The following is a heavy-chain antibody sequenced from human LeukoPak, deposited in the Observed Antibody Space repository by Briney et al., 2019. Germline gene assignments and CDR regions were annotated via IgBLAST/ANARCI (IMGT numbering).Heavy chain of an antibody. Sequence: GGSLRLSCAASGFTFSSYGMHWVRQAPGKGLEWVAFIRYDGSNKYYADSVKGRFTISRDNSKNTLYLQMNSLRAEDTAVYYCAKGDVLRYFDWLSFDYWGQGTLVTVSS. CDR3: AKGDVLRYFDWLSFDY. J-gene: IGHJ4*02. CDR1: GFTFSSYG. D-gene: IGHD3-9*01. V-gene: IGHV3-30*02. CDR2: IRYDGSNK.